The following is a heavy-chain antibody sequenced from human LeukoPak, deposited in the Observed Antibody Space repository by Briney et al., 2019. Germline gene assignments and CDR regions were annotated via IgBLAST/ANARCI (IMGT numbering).Heavy chain of an antibody. CDR1: GFTFSIYS. CDR2: ISSSSSYI. Sequence: GGSLRLSCAASGFTFSIYSMNWVRQAPGKGLEWVSSISSSSSYIYYADSVKGRFTISRDNDKNSLYLQTNSLRAEDTAVYYCARGMSGYYTNDAFDIWGQGTMVTVSS. J-gene: IGHJ3*02. D-gene: IGHD3-3*01. CDR3: ARGMSGYYTNDAFDI. V-gene: IGHV3-21*01.